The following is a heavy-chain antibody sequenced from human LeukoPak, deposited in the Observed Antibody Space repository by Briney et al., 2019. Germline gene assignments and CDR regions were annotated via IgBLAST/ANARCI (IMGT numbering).Heavy chain of an antibody. CDR3: ARDRSLGELTTESPSFDY. D-gene: IGHD3-16*01. V-gene: IGHV4-4*07. CDR2: IYTSGST. J-gene: IGHJ4*02. Sequence: SETLSLTCTVFGGSISSYYWGWIRQPAGKGLEWIGRIYTSGSTKYNPSLKSRVTMSIDTSKNQFSLKLSSVTAADTAVYYCARDRSLGELTTESPSFDYWGQGTLVTVSS. CDR1: GGSISSYY.